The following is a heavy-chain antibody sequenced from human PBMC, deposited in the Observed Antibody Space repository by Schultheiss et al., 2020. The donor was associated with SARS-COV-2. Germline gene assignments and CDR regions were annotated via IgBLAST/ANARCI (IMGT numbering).Heavy chain of an antibody. Sequence: GGSLRLSCAASGFTFSSYAMSWVRQAPGKGLEWVSAISGSGGSTYYADSVKGRFTISRDNSKNTLYLQMGSLRAEDMAVYYCARGRRGYDILTGYEHFDYWGQGTLVTVSS. CDR3: ARGRRGYDILTGYEHFDY. CDR1: GFTFSSYA. D-gene: IGHD3-9*01. J-gene: IGHJ4*02. CDR2: ISGSGGST. V-gene: IGHV3-23*01.